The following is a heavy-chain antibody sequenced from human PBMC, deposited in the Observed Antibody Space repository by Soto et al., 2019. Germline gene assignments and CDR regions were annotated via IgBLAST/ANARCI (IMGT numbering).Heavy chain of an antibody. Sequence: GGSLRLSCAASGFTFSSYGMHWVRQAPGKGLEWVAVISYDGSNKYYADSVKGRFTISRDNSKNTLYLQMNSLRAEDTAVYYCAKDLGDEVLLWFGDNWFDPWGQGTLVTVSS. V-gene: IGHV3-30*18. J-gene: IGHJ5*02. D-gene: IGHD3-10*01. CDR1: GFTFSSYG. CDR2: ISYDGSNK. CDR3: AKDLGDEVLLWFGDNWFDP.